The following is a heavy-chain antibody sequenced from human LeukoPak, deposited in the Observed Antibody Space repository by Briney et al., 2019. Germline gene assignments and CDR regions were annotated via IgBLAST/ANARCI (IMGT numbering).Heavy chain of an antibody. CDR1: GYTFTSYG. J-gene: IGHJ4*02. CDR2: ISAYNGNT. Sequence: GASVKVSCKASGYTFTSYGISWVRQAPGQGLEWMGWISAYNGNTNYAQKLQGRVTMTTDTSTSTAYMELRSLRSDDTAVYYCARDLYYYDSSGYYYGPSGYAGSTWYFDYWGQGTLVTVSS. V-gene: IGHV1-18*01. D-gene: IGHD3-22*01. CDR3: ARDLYYYDSSGYYYGPSGYAGSTWYFDY.